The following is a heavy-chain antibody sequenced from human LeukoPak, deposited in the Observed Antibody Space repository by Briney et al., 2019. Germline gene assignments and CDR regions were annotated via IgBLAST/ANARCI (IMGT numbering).Heavy chain of an antibody. CDR1: GGSISSHY. CDR2: MHDSGST. D-gene: IGHD3-10*01. V-gene: IGHV4-59*08. Sequence: SETLSLTCTVSGGSISSHYWSWIRQPPGKGMEWIGYMHDSGSTNHNPSLKSRVTISVDTSKNQFSLKLSSVTAADTAVYYCASGVVRGVIIGYYYMDVWGKGTTVTVSS. CDR3: ASGVVRGVIIGYYYMDV. J-gene: IGHJ6*03.